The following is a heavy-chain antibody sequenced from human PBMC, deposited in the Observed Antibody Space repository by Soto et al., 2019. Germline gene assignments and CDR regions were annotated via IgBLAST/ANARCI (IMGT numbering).Heavy chain of an antibody. V-gene: IGHV3-23*01. CDR2: ISGSGGST. CDR1: GFTFSSYA. J-gene: IGHJ4*02. D-gene: IGHD3-10*01. Sequence: GGSLRLSCAASGFTFSSYAMSWVRQAPGKGLEWVSAISGSGGSTYYADSVKGRFTISRDNSKNTLYLQMNSLRAEDTAVYYCAKDPQKNLYGSGSYGSYFDYWGQGTLVTVSS. CDR3: AKDPQKNLYGSGSYGSYFDY.